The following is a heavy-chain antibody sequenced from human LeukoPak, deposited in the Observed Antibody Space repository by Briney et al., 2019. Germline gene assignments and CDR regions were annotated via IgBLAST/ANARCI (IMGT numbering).Heavy chain of an antibody. D-gene: IGHD2-2*01. J-gene: IGHJ6*02. Sequence: ASVKVSCKASGGTFSSYAISWVRQAPGQGLEWMGWINPNSGGTNYAQKFQGRVTMTRDTSISTAYMELSRLRSDDTAVYYCARVSDCSSTSCYEKYYYGMDVWGQGTTVTVSS. CDR2: INPNSGGT. V-gene: IGHV1-2*02. CDR1: GGTFSSYA. CDR3: ARVSDCSSTSCYEKYYYGMDV.